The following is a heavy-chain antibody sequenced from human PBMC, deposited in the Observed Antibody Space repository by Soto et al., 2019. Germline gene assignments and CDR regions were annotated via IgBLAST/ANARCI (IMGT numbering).Heavy chain of an antibody. V-gene: IGHV3-21*01. Sequence: GGSLRLSCAASGFTFSSYSMNWVRQAPGKGLEWVSSISSSSYIYYADSVKGRFTISRDNAKNSLYLQMNSLRAEDTAVYYCARDNRHDAFDIWGQGTMVTVSS. CDR2: ISSSSYI. J-gene: IGHJ3*02. CDR1: GFTFSSYS. CDR3: ARDNRHDAFDI.